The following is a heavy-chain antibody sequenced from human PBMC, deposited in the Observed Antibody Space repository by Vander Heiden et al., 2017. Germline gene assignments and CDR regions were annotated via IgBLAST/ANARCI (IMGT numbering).Heavy chain of an antibody. CDR2: INPNSGGT. CDR1: GYTFNAHY. CDR3: ARDWYYDSSGQGALDM. J-gene: IGHJ3*02. Sequence: QVQLVQSGAEERKPGASVKVSCKDSGYTFNAHYMHWVRQAPGQGLEWMGWINPNSGGTNYAQKFQGRVTMTRDTSISTAYMELSRLRSDDTAVYYCARDWYYDSSGQGALDMWGQGTTVTLSS. V-gene: IGHV1-2*02. D-gene: IGHD3-22*01.